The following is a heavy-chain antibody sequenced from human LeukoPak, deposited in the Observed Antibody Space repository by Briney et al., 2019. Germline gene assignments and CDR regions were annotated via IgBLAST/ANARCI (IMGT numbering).Heavy chain of an antibody. J-gene: IGHJ4*02. CDR2: TYSDGTT. D-gene: IGHD4-17*01. CDR1: GFTVSSNY. Sequence: GGSLRLSCAASGFTVSSNYMSWVRQAPGKGLEWVSVTYSDGTTYYADSVKGRFTISRDNSKNTLYLQMNNLRAEDTAVYYCARETTAPYRHFDYWGQGTLVTVSS. V-gene: IGHV3-66*01. CDR3: ARETTAPYRHFDY.